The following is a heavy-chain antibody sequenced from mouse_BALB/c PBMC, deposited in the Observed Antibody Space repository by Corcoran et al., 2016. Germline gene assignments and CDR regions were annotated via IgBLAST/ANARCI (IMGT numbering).Heavy chain of an antibody. V-gene: IGHV3-6*02. CDR1: GSSTTSGYY. D-gene: IGHD2-1*01. Sequence: DVQLQESGPGLVTPSQSLSFTCSVTGSSTTSGYYWNRIRQFPGNKLEWMGYISYDGSNNYNPSLKNRISITRDTSKNQCFLKLNSVTTEDTATYYCASYYGNYEARDYWGQGTSVTVSS. CDR2: ISYDGSN. J-gene: IGHJ4*01. CDR3: ASYYGNYEARDY.